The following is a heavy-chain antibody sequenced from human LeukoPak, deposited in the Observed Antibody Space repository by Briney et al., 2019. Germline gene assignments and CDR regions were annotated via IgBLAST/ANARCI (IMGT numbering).Heavy chain of an antibody. J-gene: IGHJ4*02. CDR2: INPNSGGT. V-gene: IGHV1-2*02. CDR1: GYTFTGYY. D-gene: IGHD1-1*01. Sequence: GASVKVSCKASGYTFTGYYMHWVRQAPGQGLEWMGWINPNSGGTNYAQKFQGRVTMTRDTSISTAYMELSRLRSDDTAVYYCARVMGGPTGTTYFDYWGQGTLVTVSS. CDR3: ARVMGGPTGTTYFDY.